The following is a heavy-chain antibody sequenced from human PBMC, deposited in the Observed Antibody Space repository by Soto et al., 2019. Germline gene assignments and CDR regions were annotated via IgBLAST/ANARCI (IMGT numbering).Heavy chain of an antibody. Sequence: SETLSLTCTVSGGSISSYYWSWIRQPPGKGLEWIGYIYYSGSTNYTPSFKSRVTISVDTSKNQFSLKLSSVTAADTAVYYCARRGTYYYGSGSYTHYYYYYYMDVWGKGTTVTVSS. CDR3: ARRGTYYYGSGSYTHYYYYYYMDV. CDR1: GGSISSYY. D-gene: IGHD3-10*01. CDR2: IYYSGST. J-gene: IGHJ6*03. V-gene: IGHV4-59*08.